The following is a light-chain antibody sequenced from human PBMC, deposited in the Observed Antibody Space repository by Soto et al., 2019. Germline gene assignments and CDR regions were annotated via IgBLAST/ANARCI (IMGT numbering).Light chain of an antibody. J-gene: IGKJ2*01. Sequence: EIVLTQSPATLSLSPGERATLSCRASQSVSSHLAWYQQKPGQAPRLLIYDSSNRATGIPVRFSGSGSATDFTLTISSLEPEDSAFYYWQQRNSWPETCETVGQGTKLEIK. CDR3: QQRNSWPETCET. CDR1: QSVSSH. CDR2: DSS. V-gene: IGKV3-11*01.